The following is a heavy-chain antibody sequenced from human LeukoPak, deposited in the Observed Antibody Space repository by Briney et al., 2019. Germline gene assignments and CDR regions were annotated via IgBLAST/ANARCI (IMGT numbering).Heavy chain of an antibody. CDR3: ARLGGSGSYSYYYYYYYMDV. Sequence: PSETLSLTCTVSGGSISSSSYYWGWIRQPPGKGLEWIGSIYYSGSTYYNPSLKSRVTISVDTSKNQFSLQLSSVTAADTAVYYCARLGGSGSYSYYYYYYYMDVWGKGTTVTVSS. D-gene: IGHD3-10*01. J-gene: IGHJ6*03. CDR2: IYYSGST. CDR1: GGSISSSSYY. V-gene: IGHV4-39*01.